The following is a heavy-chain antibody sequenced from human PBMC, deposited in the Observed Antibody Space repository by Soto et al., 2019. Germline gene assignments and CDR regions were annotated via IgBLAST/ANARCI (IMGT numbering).Heavy chain of an antibody. J-gene: IGHJ4*02. Sequence: QVQLVQPGAEVKKPGASVKFSCKASGYIFTNFYIHWVRQAPGQGLEWIGIINPNGGSTNYAQNFQGRVTMTRDTATRTVYLDLSSLRSEDTAVSYCTRRLASGDYWGQGTLITVSS. CDR2: INPNGGST. D-gene: IGHD6-25*01. CDR3: TRRLASGDY. CDR1: GYIFTNFY. V-gene: IGHV1-46*03.